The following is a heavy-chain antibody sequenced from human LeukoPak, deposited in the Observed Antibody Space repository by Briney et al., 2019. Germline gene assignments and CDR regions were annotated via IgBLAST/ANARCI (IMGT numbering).Heavy chain of an antibody. V-gene: IGHV4-38-2*01. D-gene: IGHD6-25*01. CDR1: GYSISSGYY. Sequence: PSETLSLTCAVSGYSISSGYYWGWIRQPPGKGLEWIGNFYHSGSTYHNPSLKSRVTISVDTSKNQFSLKLSSVTAADTAVYYCARVAAYSSENYFDYWGQGTLVTVSS. CDR3: ARVAAYSSENYFDY. J-gene: IGHJ4*02. CDR2: FYHSGST.